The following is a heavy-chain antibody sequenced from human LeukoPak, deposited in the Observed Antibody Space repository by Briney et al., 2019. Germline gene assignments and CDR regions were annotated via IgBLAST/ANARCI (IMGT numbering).Heavy chain of an antibody. CDR2: FDPEDGET. V-gene: IGHV1-24*01. Sequence: ASVTVSCKVSGYTLTELSMHWVRQAPGKGLEWMGGFDPEDGETIYAQKFQGRVTMTEDTSTDTAYMELSSPRSEDTAVYYCATGEYSSSWHNQFDPWGQGTLVTVSS. CDR1: GYTLTELS. D-gene: IGHD6-13*01. J-gene: IGHJ5*02. CDR3: ATGEYSSSWHNQFDP.